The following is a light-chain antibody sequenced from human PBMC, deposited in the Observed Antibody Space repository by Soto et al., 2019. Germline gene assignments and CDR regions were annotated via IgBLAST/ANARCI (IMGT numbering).Light chain of an antibody. J-gene: IGKJ5*01. CDR3: QQRSNWPIT. CDR1: QNVRGY. V-gene: IGKV3-11*01. CDR2: DAS. Sequence: EILLTQSPVTLPLSPWERSTLSFRASQNVRGYLAWYQQKPGQAPRLLIYDASNRATGIPARFSGSGSGTDFTLTISSLEPEHFAVYYCQQRSNWPITFGQGTRLEN.